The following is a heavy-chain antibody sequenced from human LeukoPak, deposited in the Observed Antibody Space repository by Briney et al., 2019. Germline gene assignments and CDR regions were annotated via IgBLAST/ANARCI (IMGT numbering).Heavy chain of an antibody. Sequence: SETLSLTCTVSGGSISSYYWSWIRQPPGKGLEWIGYIYYSGSTNYNPSLKSRVTISVDTSKNQFSLKLSSVTAADTAVYYCARGGYCSGGSCYSPSDFDYWGQGTLVTVSS. V-gene: IGHV4-59*01. D-gene: IGHD2-15*01. CDR2: IYYSGST. CDR3: ARGGYCSGGSCYSPSDFDY. CDR1: GGSISSYY. J-gene: IGHJ4*02.